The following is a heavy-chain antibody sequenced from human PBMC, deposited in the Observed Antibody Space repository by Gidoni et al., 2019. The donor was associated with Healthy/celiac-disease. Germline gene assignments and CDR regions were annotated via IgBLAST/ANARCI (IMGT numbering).Heavy chain of an antibody. Sequence: QVQLVESGGGVVQPGRSLRPPCAASGSTFSSYAMHWVRQVPGKGLEWVAVISYDGSNKYYADSVKGRFTISRDNSKNTLYLQMNSLRAEDTAVYYCASLYYYGSGSYEAFDIWGQGTMVTVSS. CDR1: GSTFSSYA. V-gene: IGHV3-30-3*01. D-gene: IGHD3-10*01. J-gene: IGHJ3*02. CDR2: ISYDGSNK. CDR3: ASLYYYGSGSYEAFDI.